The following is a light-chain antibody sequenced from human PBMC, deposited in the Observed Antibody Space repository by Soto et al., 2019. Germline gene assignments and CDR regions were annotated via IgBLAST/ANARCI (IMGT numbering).Light chain of an antibody. CDR2: GAS. Sequence: EIVMTQSPATLSVSPGEDVTLSCRASQSVPSRIAWYQQKPGQAPSLLIYGASNRATDIPDRFSGRGSGTDFTLTISRLEPEDFAVYYCQQRSNWPRTFGPGTRWIS. V-gene: IGKV3D-20*02. CDR1: QSVPSR. J-gene: IGKJ3*01. CDR3: QQRSNWPRT.